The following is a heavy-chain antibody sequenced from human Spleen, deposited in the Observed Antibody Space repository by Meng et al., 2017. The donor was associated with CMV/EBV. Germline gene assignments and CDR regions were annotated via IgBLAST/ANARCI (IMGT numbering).Heavy chain of an antibody. CDR2: ISGTGGSP. J-gene: IGHJ6*02. CDR1: GFAFSTYA. CDR3: ASLQYSSSTTPFYGMDV. V-gene: IGHV3-23*01. D-gene: IGHD6-6*01. Sequence: GESLKISCAASGFAFSTYAMNWVRQAPGKGLEWVSSISGTGGSPYYADSVKGRFTISRDNTKNTLFLQMNSLRAEDTAVYYCASLQYSSSTTPFYGMDVWGQGTTVTVSS.